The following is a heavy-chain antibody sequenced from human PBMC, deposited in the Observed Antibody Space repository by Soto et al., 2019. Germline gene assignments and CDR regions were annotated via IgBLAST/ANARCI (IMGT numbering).Heavy chain of an antibody. CDR1: GYTFTGYA. D-gene: IGHD6-19*01. J-gene: IGHJ4*02. CDR3: ARAVAVPADFDY. Sequence: QVQLVQSGAEEKKPGASVKVSCKASGYTFTGYAMHWVLQAPGQRLEWMGWINAGNGNTKYSQKFKGRVTITRDTSASTAYMGLSSLRSEDTAVYYCARAVAVPADFDYWGQGTLVTVSS. V-gene: IGHV1-3*05. CDR2: INAGNGNT.